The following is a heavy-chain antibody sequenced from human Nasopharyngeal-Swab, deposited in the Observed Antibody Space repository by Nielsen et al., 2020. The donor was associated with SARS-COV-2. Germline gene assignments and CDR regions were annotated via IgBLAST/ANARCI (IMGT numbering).Heavy chain of an antibody. Sequence: LSLTCAASGFTFSSYAMSWVRQAPGKGLEWVSAISGSGGSTYYADSVKGRFTISRDNSKNTLYLQMNSLRAEDTAVYYCAKGLFGEYYYYGMDVWGQGTTVTVSS. CDR3: AKGLFGEYYYYGMDV. D-gene: IGHD3-16*01. V-gene: IGHV3-23*01. CDR2: ISGSGGST. J-gene: IGHJ6*02. CDR1: GFTFSSYA.